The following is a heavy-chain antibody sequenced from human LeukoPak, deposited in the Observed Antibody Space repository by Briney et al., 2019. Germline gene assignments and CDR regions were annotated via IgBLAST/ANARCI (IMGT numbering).Heavy chain of an antibody. V-gene: IGHV4-59*08. CDR1: GGSISSYY. Sequence: PSETLSLTCTVSGGSISSYYWSWIRQPPGKGLEWIGYIYYSGSTNYNPSLKSRVTISVDTSKNQFSLKLSSVTAADTAVYYCARNIAARNPLHYYYYGMDVWGQGTTVTVSS. CDR3: ARNIAARNPLHYYYYGMDV. D-gene: IGHD6-6*01. J-gene: IGHJ6*02. CDR2: IYYSGST.